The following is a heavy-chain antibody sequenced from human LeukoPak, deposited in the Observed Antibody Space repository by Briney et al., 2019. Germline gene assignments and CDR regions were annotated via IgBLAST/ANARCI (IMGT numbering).Heavy chain of an antibody. CDR2: FDPEDGET. J-gene: IGHJ1*01. D-gene: IGHD3-22*01. CDR3: ATVSYYYDSSGYLGYFQH. CDR1: VYTLTELS. Sequence: ASVKVSCKVSVYTLTELSIHWVLQAPGKGLEWMGGFDPEDGETIYAQRFQGRVTMTEDTSTDTAYMELSSLRSEDAAVYYCATVSYYYDSSGYLGYFQHWGQGTLVTVSS. V-gene: IGHV1-24*01.